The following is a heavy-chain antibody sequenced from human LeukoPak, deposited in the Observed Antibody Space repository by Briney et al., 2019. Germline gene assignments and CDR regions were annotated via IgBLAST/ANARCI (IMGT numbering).Heavy chain of an antibody. V-gene: IGHV4-59*01. CDR3: ARDLSSSWHFDY. J-gene: IGHJ4*02. CDR2: IYYSGST. D-gene: IGHD6-13*01. Sequence: SETLSLTCTVSGGSISSYYWSWIRQPPRKGLEWIGYIYYSGSTNYNPSLKSRVTISVDTSKNQFSLKLSSVTAADTAVYYCARDLSSSWHFDYWGQGTLVTVSS. CDR1: GGSISSYY.